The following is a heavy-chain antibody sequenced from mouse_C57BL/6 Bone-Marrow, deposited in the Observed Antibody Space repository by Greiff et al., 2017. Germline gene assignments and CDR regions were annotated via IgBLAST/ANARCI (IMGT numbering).Heavy chain of an antibody. J-gene: IGHJ2*01. D-gene: IGHD4-1*01. CDR2: IYPRSGNT. V-gene: IGHV1-81*01. CDR3: ARRGWDEDY. Sequence: QVQLQQSGAELARPGASVKLSCKASGYTFTSYGISWVKQRPGQGLEWIGEIYPRSGNTYYNEKFKGKATLTADKSSSTAYMELRSLTSEDSAVYFCARRGWDEDYWGQGTTLTVSS. CDR1: GYTFTSYG.